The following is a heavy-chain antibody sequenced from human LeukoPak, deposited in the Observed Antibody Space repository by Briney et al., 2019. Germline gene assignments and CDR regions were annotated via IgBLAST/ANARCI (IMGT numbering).Heavy chain of an antibody. CDR2: INHSGST. CDR3: ARGGYYDILTGYYPFDY. CDR1: GGSFSGYY. V-gene: IGHV4-34*01. D-gene: IGHD3-9*01. J-gene: IGHJ4*02. Sequence: PSETLSLTCAVYGGSFSGYYWSWIRQLPGKGLEWIGEINHSGSTNYNPSLKSRVTISVDTSKNQFSLKLSSVTAADTAVYYCARGGYYDILTGYYPFDYWGQGTLVTVSS.